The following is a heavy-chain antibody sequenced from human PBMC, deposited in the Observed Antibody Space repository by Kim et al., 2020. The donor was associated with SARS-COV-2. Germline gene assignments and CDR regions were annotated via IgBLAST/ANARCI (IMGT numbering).Heavy chain of an antibody. Sequence: SETLSLTCTVSGGSISSGGYYWSWIRQQPGKGLEWIGYIYYSGSTYYNPSLKSRVTISVDTSKNQFSLKLSSVTAADTAVYYCARDRGPITMVRGVMLIPGWFDPWGQGTLVTVSS. CDR1: GGSISSGGYY. D-gene: IGHD3-10*01. V-gene: IGHV4-31*03. CDR3: ARDRGPITMVRGVMLIPGWFDP. J-gene: IGHJ5*02. CDR2: IYYSGST.